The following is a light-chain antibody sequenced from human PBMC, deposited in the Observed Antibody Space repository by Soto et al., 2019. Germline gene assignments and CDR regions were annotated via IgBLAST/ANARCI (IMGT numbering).Light chain of an antibody. CDR3: QQYGSSQYT. Sequence: EIVLTQSPGTLSFSPGERATLSCRASQSVTNNYLAWFQQKPGQSPRLLIYGASSRATGIPDRFSGSGSGTDFTLTISRLEPEDFAVYHCQQYGSSQYTFGQGTKLEIK. CDR1: QSVTNNY. CDR2: GAS. J-gene: IGKJ2*01. V-gene: IGKV3-20*01.